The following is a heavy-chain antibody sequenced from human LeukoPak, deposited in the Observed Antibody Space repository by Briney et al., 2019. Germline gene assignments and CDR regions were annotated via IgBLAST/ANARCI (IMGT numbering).Heavy chain of an antibody. CDR2: IWSDGSNR. CDR3: ARDAQRGFDYSNSLEY. D-gene: IGHD4-11*01. CDR1: GFIFSHYG. J-gene: IGHJ4*01. Sequence: GGSLRLSCAASGFIFSHYGMHWVRQAPGKGLEWVAVIWSDGSNRFYAGSVKGRFTISRDNSQNTVFLQMNSLRAEGTAMYYCARDAQRGFDYSNSLEYWGHGTLVTVSS. V-gene: IGHV3-33*01.